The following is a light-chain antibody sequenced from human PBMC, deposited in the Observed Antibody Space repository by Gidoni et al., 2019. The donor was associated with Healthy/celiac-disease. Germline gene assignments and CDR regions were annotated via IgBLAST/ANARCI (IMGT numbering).Light chain of an antibody. CDR2: GAS. CDR1: QSVSSSY. J-gene: IGKJ1*01. CDR3: QQYGSSTGT. V-gene: IGKV3-20*01. Sequence: EIVLTQSPGTLSLSPGERATLSCRASQSVSSSYLAWYQQKPGQAPRLLIYGASSRATGIPDRFSGSGSGTDVTLTISRLEPEDFAVYYCQQYGSSTGTFGQXTKVESK.